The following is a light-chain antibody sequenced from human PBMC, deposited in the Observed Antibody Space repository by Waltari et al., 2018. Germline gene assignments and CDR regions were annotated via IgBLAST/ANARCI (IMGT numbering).Light chain of an antibody. CDR3: SSYTGDNILL. CDR1: SSHIGRYNT. J-gene: IGLJ3*02. V-gene: IGLV2-14*01. CDR2: EVK. Sequence: QSALTQPASVSGSPGQSITISCTGTSSHIGRYNTFSWYQQYPGKAPQIIIYEVKNRPSGVSTRFSGSTSGNTASLTISALQADDEAYFYCSSYTGDNILLFGGGTKVTVL.